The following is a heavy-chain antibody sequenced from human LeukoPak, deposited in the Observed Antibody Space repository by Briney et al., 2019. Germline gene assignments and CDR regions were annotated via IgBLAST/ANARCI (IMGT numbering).Heavy chain of an antibody. CDR1: GFTFDDYA. CDR2: ISWNSGSI. V-gene: IGHV3-9*01. D-gene: IGHD6-6*01. J-gene: IGHJ4*02. Sequence: GGSLRLSCAASGFTFDDYAMHWVRRAPGKGLEWVSGISWNSGSIGYADSVKGRFTISRDNAKNSLYLQMNSLRAEDTALYYCAKDMRQLVRGYFDYWGQGTLVTVSS. CDR3: AKDMRQLVRGYFDY.